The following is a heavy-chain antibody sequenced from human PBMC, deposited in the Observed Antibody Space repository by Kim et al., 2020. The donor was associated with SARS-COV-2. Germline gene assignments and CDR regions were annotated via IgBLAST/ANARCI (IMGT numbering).Heavy chain of an antibody. D-gene: IGHD2-15*01. CDR3: SRQNHPGYCSGGSCYPGDY. CDR2: ISYDGSNK. V-gene: IGHV3-30*04. Sequence: GGSLRLSCAASGFTFSSYAMHWVRQAPGKGLEWVAVISYDGSNKYYADSVKGRFTISRDNSKNTLYLQMNSLRAEDTAVYYCSRQNHPGYCSGGSCYPGDYWGQGTLVTVSS. J-gene: IGHJ4*02. CDR1: GFTFSSYA.